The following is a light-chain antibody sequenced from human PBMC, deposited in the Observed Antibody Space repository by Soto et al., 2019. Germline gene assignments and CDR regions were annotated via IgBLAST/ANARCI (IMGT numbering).Light chain of an antibody. CDR1: QSINSW. Sequence: DLQMTQSPSTLSASVGDRVTITCRASQSINSWLAWYQQKPGKAPNLLISKASSLESGVPSRFSGSGSGTEFTLTISSLQPDDFATYFCQQYNSYPWTFGQGTKVDIK. J-gene: IGKJ1*01. CDR2: KAS. V-gene: IGKV1-5*03. CDR3: QQYNSYPWT.